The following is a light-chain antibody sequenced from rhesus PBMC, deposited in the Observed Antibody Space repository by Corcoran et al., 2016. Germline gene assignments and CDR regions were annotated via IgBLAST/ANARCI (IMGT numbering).Light chain of an antibody. CDR2: YTN. CDR3: QQYNDFPLS. CDR1: QGIRSY. J-gene: IGKJ4*01. V-gene: IGKV1-32*01. Sequence: DIQMTQSPSSLSASVGDRVTITCRASQGIRSYLNWYQQKPGKDSKLLISYTNRLESGVPSRFSGSGSGTEFTLTISSLPPEDFATYYCQQYNDFPLSFGGGSKVEIK.